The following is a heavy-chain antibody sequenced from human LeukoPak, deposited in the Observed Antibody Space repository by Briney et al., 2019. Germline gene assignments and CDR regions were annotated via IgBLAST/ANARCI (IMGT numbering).Heavy chain of an antibody. CDR3: ARLPSH. J-gene: IGHJ4*02. V-gene: IGHV4-59*08. Sequence: SEALSLTCTGSGGSLSKYYWSWGRQPPGKGPEWIGDINYLGSTDYNPSLQSRVTISVDTSNSQFSLKVTSVTAADTAVYYCARLPSHWGQGTLVTVSS. CDR1: GGSLSKYY. CDR2: INYLGST.